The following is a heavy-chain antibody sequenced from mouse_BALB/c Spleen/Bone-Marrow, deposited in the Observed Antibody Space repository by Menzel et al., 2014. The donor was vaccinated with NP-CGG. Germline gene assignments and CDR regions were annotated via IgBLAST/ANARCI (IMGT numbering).Heavy chain of an antibody. D-gene: IGHD1-1*01. CDR2: ISSGGGST. V-gene: IGHV5-12-1*01. CDR1: GFDFSSYD. J-gene: IGHJ4*01. Sequence: EVQRVESGGGLVKPGGSLKLSCAASGFDFSSYDMSWVRQTPEKRLEWVAYISSGGGSTYYPDTVKGRFTISRDNAKNTLYLQMSSLKSEDTAMYYCARPLYDYGSSPFYAMDYWGQGTSVTVSS. CDR3: ARPLYDYGSSPFYAMDY.